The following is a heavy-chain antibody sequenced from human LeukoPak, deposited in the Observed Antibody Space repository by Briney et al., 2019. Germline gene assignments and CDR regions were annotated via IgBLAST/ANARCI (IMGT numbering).Heavy chain of an antibody. CDR2: MYYSGST. D-gene: IGHD3-10*01. V-gene: IGHV4-39*07. CDR3: AREMRSPRGGFDY. J-gene: IGHJ4*02. CDR1: SGSISSTSYY. Sequence: PSETLSLTCTVSSGSISSTSYYWGWIRQPPGMGLEWIGSMYYSGSTYYNPSLKSRVTISVDTSKSQFSLKLRSVTAADTAVYYCAREMRSPRGGFDYWDQGTLVTVSS.